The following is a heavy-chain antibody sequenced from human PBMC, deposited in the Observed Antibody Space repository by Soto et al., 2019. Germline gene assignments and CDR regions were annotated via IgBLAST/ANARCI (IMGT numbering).Heavy chain of an antibody. V-gene: IGHV3-23*01. CDR2: ISGSGGST. J-gene: IGHJ4*02. Sequence: GGSLRLSCAASGFTFSSYAMSWVRQAPGKGLEWVSAISGSGGSTYYADSVKGRFTISRDNSKNTLYLQMNSLRAEDTAVYYCAKVLAYCGGDCYSSPHYWGQGTLVTVSS. CDR1: GFTFSSYA. D-gene: IGHD2-21*01. CDR3: AKVLAYCGGDCYSSPHY.